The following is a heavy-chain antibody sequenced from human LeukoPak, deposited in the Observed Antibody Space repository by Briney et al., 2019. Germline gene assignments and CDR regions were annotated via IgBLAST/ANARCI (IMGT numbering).Heavy chain of an antibody. Sequence: SETLSLTRTVSGGSISSSSYYWGWIRQPPGKGLEWIGSIYYSGSTYYNPSLKSRVTISVDTSKNQFSLKLSSVTAADTAVYYCARSLWFGEGGDYYFDYWGQGTLVTVSS. CDR3: ARSLWFGEGGDYYFDY. V-gene: IGHV4-39*01. D-gene: IGHD3-10*01. J-gene: IGHJ4*02. CDR2: IYYSGST. CDR1: GGSISSSSYY.